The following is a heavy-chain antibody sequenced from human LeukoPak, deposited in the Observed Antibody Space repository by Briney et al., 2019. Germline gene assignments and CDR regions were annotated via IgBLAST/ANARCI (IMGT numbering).Heavy chain of an antibody. D-gene: IGHD1-14*01. CDR1: GGSISSYY. V-gene: IGHV4-59*08. CDR3: ARHLTGDYFDY. CDR2: IYYSGST. J-gene: IGHJ4*02. Sequence: SETLSLTCTVSGGSISSYYWSWIRQPRGKGLEWIGYIYYSGSTNYNPSLKSRVTISVDTSKNQFSLKLSSVTAADTAVYYCARHLTGDYFDYWGQGTLVTVSS.